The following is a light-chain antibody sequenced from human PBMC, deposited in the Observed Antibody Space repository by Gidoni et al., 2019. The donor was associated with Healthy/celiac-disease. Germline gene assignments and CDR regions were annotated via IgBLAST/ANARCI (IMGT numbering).Light chain of an antibody. V-gene: IGKV3-11*01. CDR2: DAS. J-gene: IGKJ5*01. CDR3: QQRSNGPPIT. CDR1: QSVSSY. Sequence: EIVLTQSPATLSLSPGERATRSCRASQSVSSYLAGYQQKPGQAPRLLIYDASNRATGTPARFSGSGSGTDVTLTISSLEPEDFAVYYCQQRSNGPPITFGQGTRLEIK.